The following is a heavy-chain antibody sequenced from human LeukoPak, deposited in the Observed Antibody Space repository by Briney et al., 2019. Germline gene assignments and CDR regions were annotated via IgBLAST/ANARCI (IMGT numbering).Heavy chain of an antibody. CDR1: GFTFSTYW. J-gene: IGHJ6*02. D-gene: IGHD3-10*01. V-gene: IGHV3-7*01. CDR3: ARSYGSGSYYKGGDYYGMDV. Sequence: GGSLRLSCAASGFTFSTYWMNWFRQAPGKGLEWVANIDQHGSEENYVDSVKGRFTISRDNAKNSLYLQMNSLRAEDTAVYYCARSYGSGSYYKGGDYYGMDVWGQGTTVTVSS. CDR2: IDQHGSEE.